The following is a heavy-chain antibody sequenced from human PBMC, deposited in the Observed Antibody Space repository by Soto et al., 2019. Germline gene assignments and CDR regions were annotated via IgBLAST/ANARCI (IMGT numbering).Heavy chain of an antibody. J-gene: IGHJ6*02. CDR2: IIPIFGTA. CDR1: GGTFSSYA. V-gene: IGHV1-69*01. CDR3: ARGYCSSTSCYHYYYYGMDV. Sequence: QVQLVQSGAEAKKPGSSVKVSCKASGGTFSSYAISWVRQAPGQGLEWMGGIIPIFGTANYAQKFQGRVTITADESTSTAYMELSSLRSEDTAVYYCARGYCSSTSCYHYYYYGMDVWGQGTTVTVSS. D-gene: IGHD2-2*01.